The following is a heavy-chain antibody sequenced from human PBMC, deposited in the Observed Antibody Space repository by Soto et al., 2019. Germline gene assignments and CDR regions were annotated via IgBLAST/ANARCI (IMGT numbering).Heavy chain of an antibody. J-gene: IGHJ4*02. CDR3: ARRNSIGMAFDY. V-gene: IGHV4-31*03. CDR2: IYYSGST. CDR1: GGSISSGGYY. Sequence: QVQLQESGPGLVKPSQTLSLTCTVSGGSISSGGYYWSWIRQHPGKGLEWIGYIYYSGSTYYNPSLKSRVTISVDTSKNQFSLKLSSVTAADTAAYYCARRNSIGMAFDYWGQGTLVTVSS. D-gene: IGHD3-10*01.